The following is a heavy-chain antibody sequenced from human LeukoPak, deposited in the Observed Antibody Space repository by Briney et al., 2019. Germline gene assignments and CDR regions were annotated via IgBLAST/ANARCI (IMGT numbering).Heavy chain of an antibody. J-gene: IGHJ4*02. V-gene: IGHV3-15*01. CDR2: IKSKNDGCTT. D-gene: IGHD6-13*01. CDR1: GFTFSNAW. Sequence: PGGSLRLSCAASGFTFSNAWMSWVRQAPGKGVEWGGRIKSKNDGCTTDYAAPVKDKFTISRDDSKNTLYLQMNSLKTEDTAVYYCTTEPGRRIAAAPWLKYWGQGTLVTVSS. CDR3: TTEPGRRIAAAPWLKY.